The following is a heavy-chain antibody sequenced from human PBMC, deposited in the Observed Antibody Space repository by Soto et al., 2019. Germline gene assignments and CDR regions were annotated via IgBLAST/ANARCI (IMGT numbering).Heavy chain of an antibody. J-gene: IGHJ6*02. V-gene: IGHV2-70*01. CDR1: GFSLTTSGMC. CDR2: IDWDDDK. Sequence: PTLVNPTQPLTLTCTFSGFSLTTSGMCVSWIRQPPGKALEWLALIDWDDDKYYSTSLKTRLTISKDTSKNQVVLTMTNMDPVDTATYYCARILTSGKYYYYGMDVWGQGTTVTVSS. CDR3: ARILTSGKYYYYGMDV.